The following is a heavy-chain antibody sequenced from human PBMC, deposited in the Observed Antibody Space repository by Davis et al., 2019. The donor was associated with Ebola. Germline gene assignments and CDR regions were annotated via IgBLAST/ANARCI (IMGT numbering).Heavy chain of an antibody. D-gene: IGHD4-17*01. Sequence: SETLSLTCTVSGDSIGSSSYYWGWIRQPPGKGLEWIGSIYHSGSTNYNPSLKSRVTISVDTSKNQFSLKLSSVTAADTAVYYCARHHGVTENWFDPWGQGTLVTVSS. CDR1: GDSIGSSSYY. CDR2: IYHSGST. CDR3: ARHHGVTENWFDP. V-gene: IGHV4-39*01. J-gene: IGHJ5*02.